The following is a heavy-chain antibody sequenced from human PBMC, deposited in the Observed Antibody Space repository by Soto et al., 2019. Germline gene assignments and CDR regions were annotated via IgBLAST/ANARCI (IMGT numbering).Heavy chain of an antibody. CDR2: IKHDGRET. D-gene: IGHD6-6*01. CDR1: GFTFSDYW. CDR3: RIAGRIDQ. Sequence: EVRLVESGGNLVKPGGSLRLSCAASGFTFSDYWMSWVRQAPGKGLEWVANIKHDGRETYYVDSVRGRFTVSRDNAKNSLFLQMNNLRAEDTAVYYCRIAGRIDQWGQGTLVTVSS. V-gene: IGHV3-7*05. J-gene: IGHJ4*02.